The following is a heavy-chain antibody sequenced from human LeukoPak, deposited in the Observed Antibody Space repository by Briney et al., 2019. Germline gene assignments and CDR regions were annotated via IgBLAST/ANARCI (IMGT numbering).Heavy chain of an antibody. D-gene: IGHD1-1*01. CDR1: GGTFSSYA. V-gene: IGHV1-69*06. J-gene: IGHJ3*02. CDR2: IIPIFGTA. Sequence: SVEVSCKASGGTFSSYAISWVRQAPGQGLEWMGGIIPIFGTANYAQKFQGRVTITADKSTSTAYMELSSLRSEDTAVYYCARGSTGTNDAFDIWGQGTMVTVSS. CDR3: ARGSTGTNDAFDI.